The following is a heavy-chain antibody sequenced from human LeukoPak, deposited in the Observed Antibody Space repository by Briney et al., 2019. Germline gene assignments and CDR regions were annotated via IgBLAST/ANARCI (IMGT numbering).Heavy chain of an antibody. J-gene: IGHJ4*02. Sequence: SETLSLTCTVSGGSISSSSYYWGWIRQPPGKGLEWIGRIYYSGSTNYNPSLKSRVTISVHTYKNQFSLKLSSVTAADTAVYYCARDSTELLWFGETEYYFDYWGQGTLVTVSS. CDR3: ARDSTELLWFGETEYYFDY. CDR2: IYYSGST. D-gene: IGHD3-10*01. CDR1: GGSISSSSYY. V-gene: IGHV4-39*07.